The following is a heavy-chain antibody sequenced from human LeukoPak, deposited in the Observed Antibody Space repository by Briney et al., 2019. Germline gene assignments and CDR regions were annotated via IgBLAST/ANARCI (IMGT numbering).Heavy chain of an antibody. J-gene: IGHJ5*02. Sequence: PSETLSLTCTASGGSISSSSFFWGWIRPPPGQGLVWLGNIYYSGTTYYNQYLKSRITITVDTSKNQSSLKLSSVTAADTAVYYCARRGVYSSRPFDPWGQGTLVTVSS. D-gene: IGHD2-2*01. CDR1: GGSISSSSFF. CDR3: ARRGVYSSRPFDP. V-gene: IGHV4-39*01. CDR2: IYYSGTT.